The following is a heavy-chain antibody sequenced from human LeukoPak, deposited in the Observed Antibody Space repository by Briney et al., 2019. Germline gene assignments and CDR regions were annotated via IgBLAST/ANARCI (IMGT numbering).Heavy chain of an antibody. Sequence: SETLSLTCNVSGGSISSGGSRWSWIRQHPGKGLEWIGYIYYSGSTYYNPSLESRLTMSVDTSKNQFSLHLTSVTAADTAVYYCARDWGTYFDYWGQGTLVTVSS. CDR3: ARDWGTYFDY. J-gene: IGHJ4*02. D-gene: IGHD7-27*01. V-gene: IGHV4-31*03. CDR1: GGSISSGGSR. CDR2: IYYSGST.